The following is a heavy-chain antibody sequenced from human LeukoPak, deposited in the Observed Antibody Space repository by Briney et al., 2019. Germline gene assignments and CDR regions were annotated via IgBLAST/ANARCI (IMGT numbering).Heavy chain of an antibody. CDR1: GYTFTGYY. CDR2: INPNSGGT. CDR3: ARGLRMIVVVILED. J-gene: IGHJ4*02. Sequence: ASVKVSCKASGYTFTGYYMHWVRQAPGQGLEWMGWINPNSGGTNCAQKFQGRVTMTWDTSISTAYMELSRLRSDDTAVYYCARGLRMIVVVILEDWGQGTLVTVSS. V-gene: IGHV1-2*02. D-gene: IGHD3-22*01.